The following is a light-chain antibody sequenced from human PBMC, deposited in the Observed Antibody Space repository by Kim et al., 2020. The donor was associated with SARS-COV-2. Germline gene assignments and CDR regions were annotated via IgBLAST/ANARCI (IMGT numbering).Light chain of an antibody. V-gene: IGLV3-1*01. CDR2: QDS. CDR3: QAWDSSTVV. Sequence: SPGQPASITCSENKLGNKYACWYQQKPGQSLVLVIYQDSKRPSGIPERFSGSNSGNTATLTISGTQAMDEADYYCQAWDSSTVVFGGGTQLTVL. CDR1: KLGNKY. J-gene: IGLJ2*01.